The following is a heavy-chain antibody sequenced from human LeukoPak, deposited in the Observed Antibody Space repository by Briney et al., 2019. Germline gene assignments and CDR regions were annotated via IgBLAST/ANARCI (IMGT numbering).Heavy chain of an antibody. V-gene: IGHV4-61*09. CDR3: ARVTGYMIEDYFDY. Sequence: SSQTLSLTCTVSGGSISSGSYDWYWIRQPAGKGLEWIGHLYTSGSMSYNPSLKSRVTISVDTSKNQFSLKLRSVTAADTAAYYCARVTGYMIEDYFDYWGQGILVTVSS. CDR2: LYTSGSM. CDR1: GGSISSGSYD. J-gene: IGHJ4*02. D-gene: IGHD3-9*01.